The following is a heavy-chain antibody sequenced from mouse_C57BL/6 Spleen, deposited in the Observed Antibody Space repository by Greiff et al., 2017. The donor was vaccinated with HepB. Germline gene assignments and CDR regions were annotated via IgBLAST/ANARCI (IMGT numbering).Heavy chain of an antibody. Sequence: VQLQQSGAELVKPGASVKLSCKASGYTFTSYWMHWVKQRPGQGLEWIGYINPSSGYTKYNQKFKDKATLTADKSSSTAYMQLRSLTSEDSAVYYCGSERDYGYGYAMDYWGQGTSVTVSS. J-gene: IGHJ4*01. CDR3: GSERDYGYGYAMDY. V-gene: IGHV1-7*01. CDR2: INPSSGYT. CDR1: GYTFTSYW. D-gene: IGHD2-2*01.